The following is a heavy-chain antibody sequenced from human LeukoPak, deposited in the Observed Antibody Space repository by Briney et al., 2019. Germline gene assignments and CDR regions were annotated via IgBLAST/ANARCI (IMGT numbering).Heavy chain of an antibody. CDR2: IHYSEST. D-gene: IGHD3-10*01. Sequence: SETLSLTCTVSGGSIRSYYWGWIRQPPGKGLEWIGYIHYSESTKYNPSLKSRVTMSVDTSKNQFSLKLSSVTAADTAVYYCASRSGSFPDALDIWGQGTLVTVSS. J-gene: IGHJ3*02. CDR1: GGSIRSYY. CDR3: ASRSGSFPDALDI. V-gene: IGHV4-59*08.